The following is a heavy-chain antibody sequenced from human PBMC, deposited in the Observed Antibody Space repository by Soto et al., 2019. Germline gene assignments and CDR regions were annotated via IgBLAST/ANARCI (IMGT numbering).Heavy chain of an antibody. CDR3: ASPSTRLRYFDWPPHSFDY. V-gene: IGHV4-39*01. J-gene: IGHJ4*02. D-gene: IGHD3-9*01. CDR2: IYYSGST. Sequence: SETLSLTCTVSGGSISSSSYYWGWIRQPPGKGLELIGSIYYSGSTYYNPSLKSRVTISVDTSKNQFSLKLSSVTAAVQAVYYCASPSTRLRYFDWPPHSFDYWGQGTLVTVSS. CDR1: GGSISSSSYY.